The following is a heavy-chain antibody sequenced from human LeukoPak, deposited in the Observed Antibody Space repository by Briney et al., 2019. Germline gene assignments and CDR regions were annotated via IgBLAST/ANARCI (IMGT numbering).Heavy chain of an antibody. D-gene: IGHD6-13*01. V-gene: IGHV4-34*01. Sequence: SETLSLTCAVYGGSFSGYYWSWIRQPPGKGLEWIGEINHSGSTNYNPSLKSRVTISVDTSKNQFSLKLSSVTAADTAVYYCAREDSSSWRGLWFDPWGQGTLVTVSS. CDR1: GGSFSGYY. CDR2: INHSGST. J-gene: IGHJ5*02. CDR3: AREDSSSWRGLWFDP.